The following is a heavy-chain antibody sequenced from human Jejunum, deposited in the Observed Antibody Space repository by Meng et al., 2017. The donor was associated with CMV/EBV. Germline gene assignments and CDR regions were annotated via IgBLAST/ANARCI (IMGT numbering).Heavy chain of an antibody. Sequence: SGFAFNQHAMNWVRQTPGKGLEWVALISHDGSSKHHADSVKGRFTISRDNSKDTVYLQMNSLRVDDTAIYYCARDRTAMGYDVFDMWGQGTMVTVSS. D-gene: IGHD5-18*01. CDR1: GFAFNQHA. CDR2: ISHDGSSK. J-gene: IGHJ3*02. V-gene: IGHV3-30-3*01. CDR3: ARDRTAMGYDVFDM.